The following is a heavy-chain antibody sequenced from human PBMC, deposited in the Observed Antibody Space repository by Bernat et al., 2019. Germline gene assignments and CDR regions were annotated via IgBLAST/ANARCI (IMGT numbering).Heavy chain of an antibody. D-gene: IGHD3-9*01. CDR3: ARDQVGYYDILTGYYGLRGDY. J-gene: IGHJ4*02. CDR1: GGTFSSYA. CDR2: IIPIFGTA. Sequence: QVQLVQSGAEVKKSGSSVKVSCKASGGTFSSYAISWVRQAPGQGLEWMGGIIPIFGTANYAQKFQGRVTITADESTSTAYMELSSLRSEDTAVYYCARDQVGYYDILTGYYGLRGDYWGQGTLVTVSS. V-gene: IGHV1-69*12.